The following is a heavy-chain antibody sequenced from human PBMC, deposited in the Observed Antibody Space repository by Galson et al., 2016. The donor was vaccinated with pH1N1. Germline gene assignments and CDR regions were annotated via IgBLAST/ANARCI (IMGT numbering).Heavy chain of an antibody. Sequence: LRLSCAASGFDFSQYGMHWIRQAPGLGLEWVAFLWLDGSNEFYINSVKGRFTITRDNSKNILYLQMGSLRDEDTALYYCARDSAHDGKINDGLDVWGQGTRVTVSS. CDR2: LWLDGSNE. V-gene: IGHV3-33*01. D-gene: IGHD4-23*01. CDR3: ARDSAHDGKINDGLDV. CDR1: GFDFSQYG. J-gene: IGHJ6*02.